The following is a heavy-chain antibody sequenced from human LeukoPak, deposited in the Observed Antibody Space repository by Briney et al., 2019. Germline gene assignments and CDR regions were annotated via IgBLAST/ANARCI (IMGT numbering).Heavy chain of an antibody. D-gene: IGHD1-26*01. V-gene: IGHV3-30-3*01. Sequence: TGGSLRLSCAASGFTFSSYAMHWVRQAPGKGLEWVAVISDDGSNKYYADSVKGRFTISRDNAKNSLYLQMNSLRAEDTAFYYCARDPRSYYRFLPQHYYGFDVWGQGTTVTVSS. CDR2: ISDDGSNK. CDR3: ARDPRSYYRFLPQHYYGFDV. J-gene: IGHJ6*02. CDR1: GFTFSSYA.